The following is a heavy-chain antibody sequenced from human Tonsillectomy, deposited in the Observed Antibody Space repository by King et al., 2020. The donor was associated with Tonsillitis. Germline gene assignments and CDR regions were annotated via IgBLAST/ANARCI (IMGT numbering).Heavy chain of an antibody. J-gene: IGHJ4*02. CDR2: VYISGNT. V-gene: IGHV4-61*02. Sequence: QLQESGPGLVKPSQTLSLTCTVSGDSINNGGYYWSWIRQPAGKGLEWIGHVYISGNTNYNPSLESRLTMSVDTSKNQFSLNLRSVTAADTAVYYCAREPYFYDSTGLIDYWGQGTLVTVSS. CDR1: GDSINNGGYY. D-gene: IGHD3-22*01. CDR3: AREPYFYDSTGLIDY.